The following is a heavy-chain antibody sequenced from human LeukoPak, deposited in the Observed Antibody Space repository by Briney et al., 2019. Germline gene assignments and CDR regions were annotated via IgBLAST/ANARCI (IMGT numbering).Heavy chain of an antibody. CDR2: FDPEDGET. CDR3: ATGQRTMIVVVITTPGDYGMDV. J-gene: IGHJ6*02. D-gene: IGHD3-22*01. CDR1: GYTLTELS. V-gene: IGHV1-24*01. Sequence: ASVKVSCKVSGYTLTELSMHWVRQAPGKGLEWMGGFDPEDGETIYAQKFQGRVTMTEDTSTDTAYMELSSLRSEDTAVYYCATGQRTMIVVVITTPGDYGMDVWGQGTTVTVSS.